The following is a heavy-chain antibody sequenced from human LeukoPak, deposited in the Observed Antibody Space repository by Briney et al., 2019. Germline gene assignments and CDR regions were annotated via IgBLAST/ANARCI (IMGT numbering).Heavy chain of an antibody. D-gene: IGHD1-1*01. Sequence: SETLSLTCTISGASISSGSSFWGWIRQPPGKGLEWIGNIYYSGNSYYSPSLQSRVTISVDTSENQFSLKLSSVTAADTAMYYCARHTQYMGFDSWGQGTLVTVSS. CDR1: GASISSGSSF. J-gene: IGHJ4*02. V-gene: IGHV4-39*01. CDR2: IYYSGNS. CDR3: ARHTQYMGFDS.